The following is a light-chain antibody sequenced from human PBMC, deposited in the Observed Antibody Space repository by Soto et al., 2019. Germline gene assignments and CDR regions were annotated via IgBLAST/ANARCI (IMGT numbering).Light chain of an antibody. Sequence: DIQMTQSPSTLSASVRDRVTITCRASQSISSWLAWYQQKPGKAPKLLIYDASSLESGVPSRFNGSGSGTEFTLTISSLQPDDFATYYCQQYNSYRTFGQGTKVDIK. CDR1: QSISSW. CDR2: DAS. CDR3: QQYNSYRT. J-gene: IGKJ1*01. V-gene: IGKV1-5*01.